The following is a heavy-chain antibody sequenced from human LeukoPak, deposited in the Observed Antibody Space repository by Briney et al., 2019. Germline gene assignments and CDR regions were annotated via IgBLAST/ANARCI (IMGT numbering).Heavy chain of an antibody. D-gene: IGHD1-1*01. CDR3: SRGVPIMGTGKDYFDY. J-gene: IGHJ4*02. CDR1: GFTFRNAW. V-gene: IGHV3-15*01. Sequence: PGGSLRLSCAASGFTFRNAWMSWVRQAPGRGLEWVGRIKSKVDGGTADYAAVVEGRFTISRDDSENTLSLQMSSLRTDDTAVYYCSRGVPIMGTGKDYFDYWGQGTLVTVSS. CDR2: IKSKVDGGTA.